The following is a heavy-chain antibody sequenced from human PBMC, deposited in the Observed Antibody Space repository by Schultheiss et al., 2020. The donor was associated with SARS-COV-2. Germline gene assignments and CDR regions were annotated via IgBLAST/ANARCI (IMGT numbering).Heavy chain of an antibody. Sequence: GGSLRLSCAASGFTFSSYEMNWVRQAPGKGLEWVSYISSSGRTIYYADSVKGRFTISRDNAKNSLYLQMNSLRAEDTAVYYCAKAGDGTGYFDYWGQGTLVTVSS. D-gene: IGHD2-8*02. CDR3: AKAGDGTGYFDY. J-gene: IGHJ4*02. CDR2: ISSSGRTI. V-gene: IGHV3-48*03. CDR1: GFTFSSYE.